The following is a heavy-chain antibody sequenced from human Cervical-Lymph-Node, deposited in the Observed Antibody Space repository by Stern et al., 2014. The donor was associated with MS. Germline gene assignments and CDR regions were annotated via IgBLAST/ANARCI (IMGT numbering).Heavy chain of an antibody. D-gene: IGHD3-3*02. CDR3: ARGASSAAWYKHGVGV. CDR1: GDTSNTDA. CDR2: IIPVFGTP. Sequence: QVQLVQSGAEVQKPGSSVRVSCKASGDTSNTDAVHWVRQAPGQGLEWMGGIIPVFGTPVSAQSFQGRVAIAADESAATNYMELSSLTSDDTAVYYCARGASSAAWYKHGVGVWGQGTTVTVSS. J-gene: IGHJ6*02. V-gene: IGHV1-69*01.